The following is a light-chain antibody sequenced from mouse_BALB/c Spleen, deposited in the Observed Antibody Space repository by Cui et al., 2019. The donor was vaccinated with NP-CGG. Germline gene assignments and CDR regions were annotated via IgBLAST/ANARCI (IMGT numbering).Light chain of an antibody. CDR1: TGAVTTTNY. CDR3: ALWYSNHWV. Sequence: VTQDSALTTSPGETVTLTCRSSTGAVTTTNYANWVQEKPDHLFTGLIGGTNNRAPGVPARFSGSLIGDKAALIITGAQTEDEAIYFCALWYSNHWVFGGGTKLTVL. CDR2: GTN. J-gene: IGLJ1*01. V-gene: IGLV1*01.